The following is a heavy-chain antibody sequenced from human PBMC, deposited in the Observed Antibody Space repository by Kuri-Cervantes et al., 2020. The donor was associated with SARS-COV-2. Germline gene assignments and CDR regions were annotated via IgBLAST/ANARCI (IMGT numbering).Heavy chain of an antibody. V-gene: IGHV3-21*01. CDR1: GFTFSSYA. Sequence: LSLTCAASGFTFSSYAMHWVRQAPGKGLEWVSSISSSSSYIYYADSVKGRFTISRDNAKNSLYLQMNSLRAEDTAVYYCARERVDISSTSSPHIDYWGQGTLVTVSS. CDR3: ARERVDISSTSSPHIDY. J-gene: IGHJ4*02. D-gene: IGHD2-2*01. CDR2: ISSSSSYI.